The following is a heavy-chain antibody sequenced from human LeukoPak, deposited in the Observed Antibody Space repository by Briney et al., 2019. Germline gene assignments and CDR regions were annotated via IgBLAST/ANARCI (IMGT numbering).Heavy chain of an antibody. D-gene: IGHD3-3*01. CDR1: GGSISSYY. CDR2: IYTSGST. CDR3: ARDRAYYDFWSGYPIFDY. J-gene: IGHJ4*02. Sequence: SETLSLTCTVSGGSISSYYWSWIRQPAGKGLEWIGRIYTSGSTNYNPSLKSRVTMSVDTSKNQFSLKLSSVAAADTAVYYCARDRAYYDFWSGYPIFDYWGQGTLVTVSS. V-gene: IGHV4-4*07.